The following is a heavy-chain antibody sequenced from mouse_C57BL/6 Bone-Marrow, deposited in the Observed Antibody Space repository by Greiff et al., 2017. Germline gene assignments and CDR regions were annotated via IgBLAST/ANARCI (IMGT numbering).Heavy chain of an antibody. V-gene: IGHV5-17*01. Sequence: EVTLQESGGGLVKPGGSLKLSCAASGFTFSDYGMHWVRQAPEKGLEWVAYISSGSSTIYYADTVKGRFTISRDNAKNTLFLQMTSRRSEDTAMYYCARLGYYGSSFYWYFDVWGTGTTVTVSS. CDR1: GFTFSDYG. CDR3: ARLGYYGSSFYWYFDV. CDR2: ISSGSSTI. D-gene: IGHD1-1*01. J-gene: IGHJ1*03.